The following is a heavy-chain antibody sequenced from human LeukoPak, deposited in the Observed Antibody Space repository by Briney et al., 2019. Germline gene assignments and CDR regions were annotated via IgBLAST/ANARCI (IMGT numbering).Heavy chain of an antibody. Sequence: GGSLRLSCAASGFTFNTYGMHWVRQAPGKGLEWVAFIRYDGSNDCYADSVKGRFTISRDNAKNSLYLQMNSLRAEDAAVYYCARSTGGDWYAFDIWGQGTMVTVSS. D-gene: IGHD2-21*02. CDR3: ARSTGGDWYAFDI. V-gene: IGHV3-30*02. CDR1: GFTFNTYG. CDR2: IRYDGSND. J-gene: IGHJ3*02.